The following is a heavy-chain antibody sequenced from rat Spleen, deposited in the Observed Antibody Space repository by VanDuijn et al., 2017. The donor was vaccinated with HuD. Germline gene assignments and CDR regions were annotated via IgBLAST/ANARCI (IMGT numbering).Heavy chain of an antibody. J-gene: IGHJ2*01. D-gene: IGHD4-4*01. CDR1: GFTFSTYW. Sequence: EVQLVESDGGLVQPGRSLKLSCAASGFTFSTYWMYWVRQAPGKGLEWVSSISSDGGYTYYPDSVKGRFTISRDNAENTVYLRMYSLRSEDTATYYCAVAGFGYWGQGVMVTVSS. V-gene: IGHV5-58*01. CDR3: AVAGFGY. CDR2: ISSDGGYT.